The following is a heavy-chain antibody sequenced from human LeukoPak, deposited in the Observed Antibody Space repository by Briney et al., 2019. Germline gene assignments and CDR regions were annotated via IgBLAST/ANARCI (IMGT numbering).Heavy chain of an antibody. J-gene: IGHJ4*02. CDR3: AKDRVDGGFSSGSIGY. CDR2: INHSGST. D-gene: IGHD3-22*01. CDR1: GGSFSGYY. V-gene: IGHV4-34*01. Sequence: SETLSLTCAVYGGSFSGYYWSWIRQPPGKGLEWIGEINHSGSTNYNPSLKSRVTISVDTSKNQFSLKLSSVTAADTAVYYCAKDRVDGGFSSGSIGYWGQGTLVTVSS.